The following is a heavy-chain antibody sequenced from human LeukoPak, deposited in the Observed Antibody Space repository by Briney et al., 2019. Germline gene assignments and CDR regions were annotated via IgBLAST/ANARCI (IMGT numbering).Heavy chain of an antibody. CDR2: IKQDGSEK. CDR1: GFTFSSYW. Sequence: GGSLRLSCAASGFTFSSYWMSWVRQAPGKGLEWVANIKQDGSEKYYVDSVKGRFTISRDNAKNSLYLQMNSLRAEDTAVYYCARDRNYDSSAQRFDYWGQGTLVTVSS. J-gene: IGHJ4*02. V-gene: IGHV3-7*01. CDR3: ARDRNYDSSAQRFDY. D-gene: IGHD3-22*01.